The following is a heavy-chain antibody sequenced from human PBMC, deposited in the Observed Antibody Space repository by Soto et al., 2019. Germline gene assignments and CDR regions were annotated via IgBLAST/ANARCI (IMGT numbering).Heavy chain of an antibody. V-gene: IGHV4-31*03. D-gene: IGHD3-10*01. Sequence: SETLSLTCTVSGGSISSDGYYWSWIRQHPGKGLEWIGYIYYSGSTYYNPSLKSRVTISVDTSKNQFSLKLSSVTAADTAVHYCARDLYYYGSGSFEGMDVWGQGTTVTVSS. CDR1: GGSISSDGYY. J-gene: IGHJ6*02. CDR2: IYYSGST. CDR3: ARDLYYYGSGSFEGMDV.